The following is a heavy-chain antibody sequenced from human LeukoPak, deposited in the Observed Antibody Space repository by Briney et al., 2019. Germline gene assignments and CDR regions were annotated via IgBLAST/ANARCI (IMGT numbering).Heavy chain of an antibody. CDR3: ARERDSNGWYEM. Sequence: GGSLRLSCAASGFTFSSYSMNWVRQAPGKGLEWVSSICSSSSYIYYAGSVKGRFTISRDNAKNSLYLQMNSLRAEDTAVYYCARERDSNGWYEMWGQGTMVTVSS. J-gene: IGHJ3*02. CDR2: ICSSSSYI. D-gene: IGHD6-19*01. CDR1: GFTFSSYS. V-gene: IGHV3-21*01.